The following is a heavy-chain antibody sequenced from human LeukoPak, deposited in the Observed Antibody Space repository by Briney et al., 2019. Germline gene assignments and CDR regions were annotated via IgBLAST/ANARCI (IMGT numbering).Heavy chain of an antibody. CDR2: ITPIFGTA. CDR1: GGTFSSYA. V-gene: IGHV1-69*05. J-gene: IGHJ4*02. CDR3: ASKYYYDSSGYYYFDY. D-gene: IGHD3-22*01. Sequence: ASVKVSCKASGGTFSSYAISWVRQAPGQGLGWMGRITPIFGTANYAQKFQGRVTITTDESTSTAYMELSSLRSEDTAVYYCASKYYYDSSGYYYFDYWGQGTLVTVSS.